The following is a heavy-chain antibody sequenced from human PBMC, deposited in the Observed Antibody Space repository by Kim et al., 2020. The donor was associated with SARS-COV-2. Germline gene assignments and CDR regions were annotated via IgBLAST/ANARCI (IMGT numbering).Heavy chain of an antibody. V-gene: IGHV5-51*01. J-gene: IGHJ4*02. D-gene: IGHD2-15*01. Sequence: YPGDSDTRYSPPFQGQVTISADKSDSTAYLRWSSVKASDTAMYYCARIGDYWGQGTLVTVSS. CDR2: YPGDSDT. CDR3: ARIGDY.